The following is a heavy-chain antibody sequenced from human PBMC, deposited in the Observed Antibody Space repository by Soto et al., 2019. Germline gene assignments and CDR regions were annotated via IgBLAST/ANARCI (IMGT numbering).Heavy chain of an antibody. D-gene: IGHD4-17*01. J-gene: IGHJ6*03. CDR2: ISYDGSNK. V-gene: IGHV3-30*18. Sequence: QVQLVESGGGVVQPGRSLRLSCAASGFTFSSYGMHWVGQAPGRGLEWGAVISYDGSNKYYADSVKGRFTISRDNSKNTLYLQMNSLRAEDTAVYYCAKVGTTVTMDYYYYYMDVWGKGTTVTVSS. CDR3: AKVGTTVTMDYYYYYMDV. CDR1: GFTFSSYG.